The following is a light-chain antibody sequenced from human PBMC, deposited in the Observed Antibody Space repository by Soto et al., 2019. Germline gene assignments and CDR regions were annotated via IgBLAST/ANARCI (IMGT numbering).Light chain of an antibody. CDR2: DVS. CDR1: SSDVGGYNY. V-gene: IGLV2-14*01. J-gene: IGLJ2*01. Sequence: QSALTQPASVSGSPGQSITISCTGTSSDVGGYNYVSWYQQHPGKAPKLMIYDVSNRPSGVSNRFSGSKSGNTASLTISGLQAEDAAEYYCSSYTSSSTLLFGGGTQLTVL. CDR3: SSYTSSSTLL.